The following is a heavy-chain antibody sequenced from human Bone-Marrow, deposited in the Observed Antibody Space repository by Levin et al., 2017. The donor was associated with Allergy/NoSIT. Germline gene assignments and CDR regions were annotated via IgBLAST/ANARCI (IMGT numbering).Heavy chain of an antibody. J-gene: IGHJ5*02. CDR1: GGPTSNNDYY. V-gene: IGHV4-30-4*01. D-gene: IGHD4/OR15-4a*01. CDR2: ISYSGST. Sequence: LRLSCTVSGGPTSNNDYYWSWIRQPPGKGLEWIGDISYSGSTKYNPSLKSRVAISRDTSKYQFSLNLNSVTAADTAVYYCAREVRGATALTKNNWFDPWGQGILVTVSS. CDR3: AREVRGATALTKNNWFDP.